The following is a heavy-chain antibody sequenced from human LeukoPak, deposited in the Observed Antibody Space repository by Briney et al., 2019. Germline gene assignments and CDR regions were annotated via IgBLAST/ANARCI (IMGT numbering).Heavy chain of an antibody. Sequence: SETLSLTCTVSGGSISSSSYYWGWISQPPGKGLEWIGNIFYSGSTYYNPSLKSRVIISVDTSKNQFSLKLSSVTAADTAVYYCAKEDISGYCHYWGQGTLVTVSS. V-gene: IGHV4-39*07. CDR1: GGSISSSSYY. D-gene: IGHD3-22*01. CDR3: AKEDISGYCHY. J-gene: IGHJ4*02. CDR2: IFYSGST.